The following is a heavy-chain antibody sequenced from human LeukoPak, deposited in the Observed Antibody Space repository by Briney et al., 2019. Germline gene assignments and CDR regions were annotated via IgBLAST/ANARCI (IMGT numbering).Heavy chain of an antibody. D-gene: IGHD4-17*01. CDR2: ISSSSRHI. J-gene: IGHJ1*01. V-gene: IGHV3-21*04. Sequence: PGGALRLSCSASGFTFSSYSMKWVRQAPGEGLEWVSSISSSSRHIYYADSVKGRFTIFRDDAKNSLFLQTDSLRVEDTAMYYCVRDFSTVTTAYLHHWGQGTLLTVSS. CDR3: VRDFSTVTTAYLHH. CDR1: GFTFSSYS.